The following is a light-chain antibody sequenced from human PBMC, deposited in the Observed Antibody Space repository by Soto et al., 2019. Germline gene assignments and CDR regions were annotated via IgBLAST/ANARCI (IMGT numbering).Light chain of an antibody. V-gene: IGLV1-51*01. Sequence: QSVLTQPPSVFAAPGQRLTISCSGSSSNIGGNSVSWYQQLPGTAPKLLIHEDDKGPSGIPDRFSGSKSGTSATLGITGFQTGDEADYYCGSWDSSLSAYVFGTGTKV. CDR2: EDD. CDR3: GSWDSSLSAYV. CDR1: SSNIGGNS. J-gene: IGLJ1*01.